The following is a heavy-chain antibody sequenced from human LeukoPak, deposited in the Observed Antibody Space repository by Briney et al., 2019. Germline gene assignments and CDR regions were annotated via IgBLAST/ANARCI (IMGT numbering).Heavy chain of an antibody. CDR3: AKEGGYSSGWYEGY. D-gene: IGHD6-19*01. CDR1: GCTFSSYA. J-gene: IGHJ4*02. Sequence: GGSLRLSCAASGCTFSSYAMSWVRQAPGKGLEWVSGINGSGGSTNYADSVKGRFTISRDNSKNTLYLQMNSLRAEDTAVYYCAKEGGYSSGWYEGYWGQGTLVTVSS. V-gene: IGHV3-23*01. CDR2: INGSGGST.